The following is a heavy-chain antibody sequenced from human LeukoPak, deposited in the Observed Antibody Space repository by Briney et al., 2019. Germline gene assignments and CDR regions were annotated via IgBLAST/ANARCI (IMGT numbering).Heavy chain of an antibody. CDR1: GYTFTSSG. CDR3: ARDRYGDYYGDY. D-gene: IGHD4-17*01. V-gene: IGHV1-18*01. J-gene: IGHJ4*02. CDR2: ISAYNGYT. Sequence: ASVKVSCKASGYTFTSSGISWVRRAPGQGLEWMGWISAYNGYTNYAQNLQGRVTMTTDTSTSTAYMELRSLRSDDTAVYYCARDRYGDYYGDYWGQGTLVTVSS.